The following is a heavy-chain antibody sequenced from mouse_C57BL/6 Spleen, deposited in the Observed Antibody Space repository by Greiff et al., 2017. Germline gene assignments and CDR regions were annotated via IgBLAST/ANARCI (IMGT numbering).Heavy chain of an antibody. J-gene: IGHJ1*03. CDR2: IYPGSGST. V-gene: IGHV1-55*01. CDR1: GYTFTSYW. CDR3: ARRNLYYGSVYFDV. Sequence: QVQLQQPGAELVKPGASVKMSCKASGYTFTSYWITWVKQRPGQGLEWIGDIYPGSGSTNYNEKFKSKATLTVDTSSSTAYMQLSSLTSEDSAVYYCARRNLYYGSVYFDVWGTGTTVTASS. D-gene: IGHD1-1*01.